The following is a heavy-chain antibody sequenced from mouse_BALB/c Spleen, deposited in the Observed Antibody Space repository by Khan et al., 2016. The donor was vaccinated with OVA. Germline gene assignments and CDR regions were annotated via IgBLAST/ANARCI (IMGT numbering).Heavy chain of an antibody. V-gene: IGHV5-6-4*01. Sequence: EVQLQESGGGLVRPGGSLKLSCAASGFSFSSYSMSWVRQTPEKRLEWVATISSGGSYTYYPDSVKGRFTTSRDNAKNTLYLQMSSLKSEDTAMYYRTRHRGYYGSNPYFDYWGQGTTLTVSS. J-gene: IGHJ2*01. D-gene: IGHD1-1*01. CDR3: TRHRGYYGSNPYFDY. CDR1: GFSFSSYS. CDR2: ISSGGSYT.